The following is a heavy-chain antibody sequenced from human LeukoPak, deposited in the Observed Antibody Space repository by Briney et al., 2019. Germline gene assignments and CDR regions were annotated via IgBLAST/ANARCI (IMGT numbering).Heavy chain of an antibody. CDR1: GFTFSDYS. CDR3: ARDFWESSSSADAFDV. CDR2: IWYDGSNK. J-gene: IGHJ3*01. D-gene: IGHD6-6*01. Sequence: GTSLRLSCAASGFTFSDYSMQWVRQAPGKGLEWVAVIWYDGSNKYYADSVKGRFTISRDNSKNTLYLQMNSLRAEDTAVYYCARDFWESSSSADAFDVWGLGTTVKVSS. V-gene: IGHV3-33*01.